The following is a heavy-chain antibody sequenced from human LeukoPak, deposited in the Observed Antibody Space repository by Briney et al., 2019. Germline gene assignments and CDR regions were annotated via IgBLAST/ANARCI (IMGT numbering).Heavy chain of an antibody. D-gene: IGHD3-3*01. CDR3: ARDREYYDFWSGYYSGRTGFDP. V-gene: IGHV4-59*01. CDR1: GGSISSYY. Sequence: SETLSLTCTVSGGSISSYYWSWIRQPPGKGLEWIGYIYYSGSPNYNPSLKSRVTISVDTSKNQFSLKLSSVTAADTAVYYCARDREYYDFWSGYYSGRTGFDPWGQGTLVTVSS. J-gene: IGHJ5*02. CDR2: IYYSGSP.